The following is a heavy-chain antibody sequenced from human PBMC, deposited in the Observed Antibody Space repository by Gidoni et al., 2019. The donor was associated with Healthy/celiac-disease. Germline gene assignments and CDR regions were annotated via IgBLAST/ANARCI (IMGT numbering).Heavy chain of an antibody. CDR1: GGSISSYY. CDR2: IYYSGST. D-gene: IGHD6-19*01. J-gene: IGHJ2*01. V-gene: IGHV4-59*01. Sequence: QVQLQESGPGLVKPSETLSLTCTVSGGSISSYYWSWIRQPPGKGLEWIGYIYYSGSTNYNPSLKSRVTISVDTSKNQFSLKLSSVTAADTAVYYCAGSDRGAVAVWYFDLWGRGTLVTVSS. CDR3: AGSDRGAVAVWYFDL.